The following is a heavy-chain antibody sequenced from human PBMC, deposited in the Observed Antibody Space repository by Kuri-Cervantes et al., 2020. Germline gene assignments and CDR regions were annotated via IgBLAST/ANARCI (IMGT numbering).Heavy chain of an antibody. V-gene: IGHV4-39*01. CDR1: GGSISSRSHY. D-gene: IGHD2-8*01. J-gene: IGHJ5*02. CDR2: SYYSGST. Sequence: SETLSLTCTVSGGSISSRSHYWGWIRQPPGKGLEWIGSSYYSGSTYYNPSLKSRVTISVDTSKNQFSLRLSSVTAADTAVYYCARVHNGVYSWFDPWGQGTLVTVSS. CDR3: ARVHNGVYSWFDP.